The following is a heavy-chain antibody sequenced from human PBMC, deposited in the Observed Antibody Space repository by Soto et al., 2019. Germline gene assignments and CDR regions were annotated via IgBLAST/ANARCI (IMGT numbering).Heavy chain of an antibody. Sequence: QVQLVQSGAEVKKPGASVKVSCKASGYTFTSYGISWVRQAPGQGLEWMGWISAYNGNTNYAQKLQGRVTMTTDTSTSTAYMELRSLRSDDTAVYYCAREGNYDFWSGYLGGYYGMDVWDQGTTVTVSS. V-gene: IGHV1-18*01. CDR1: GYTFTSYG. CDR3: AREGNYDFWSGYLGGYYGMDV. D-gene: IGHD3-3*01. J-gene: IGHJ6*02. CDR2: ISAYNGNT.